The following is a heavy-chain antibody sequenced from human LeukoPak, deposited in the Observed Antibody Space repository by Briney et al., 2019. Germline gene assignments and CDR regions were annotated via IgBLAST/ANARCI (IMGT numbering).Heavy chain of an antibody. Sequence: GGSLRLSCAASAFTFSSFGMHWVRQAPGKGLGWLAFIRYDGTGQYYADSVKGRFTISRDNSKNILYLQMNSLRVEDTAVYYCAKDPTHYRVWDDYDSTVLSYWGQGTLVTVSS. D-gene: IGHD3-22*01. CDR2: IRYDGTGQ. V-gene: IGHV3-30*02. J-gene: IGHJ4*02. CDR1: AFTFSSFG. CDR3: AKDPTHYRVWDDYDSTVLSY.